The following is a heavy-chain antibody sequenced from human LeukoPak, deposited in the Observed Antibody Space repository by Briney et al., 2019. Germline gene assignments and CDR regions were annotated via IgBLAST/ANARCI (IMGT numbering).Heavy chain of an antibody. CDR3: ERDGDGDYADH. D-gene: IGHD4-17*01. J-gene: IGHJ5*02. V-gene: IGHV4-39*07. CDR1: GASISGSNYF. Sequence: PSETLSLTCAVAGASISGSNYFWGWLRQPPGKGLEWIGSIYFSGSTVYNPSLKSRVTISLDTSQNQFSLRLSSVTAADTAVYYCERDGDGDYADHWGQGTLVTVSS. CDR2: IYFSGST.